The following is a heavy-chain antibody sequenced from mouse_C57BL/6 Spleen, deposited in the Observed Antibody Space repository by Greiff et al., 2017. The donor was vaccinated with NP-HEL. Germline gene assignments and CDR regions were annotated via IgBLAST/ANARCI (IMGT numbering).Heavy chain of an antibody. J-gene: IGHJ3*01. CDR2: IYPGDGDT. CDR3: AREVTGFAY. V-gene: IGHV1-82*01. Sequence: QVQLQQSGPELVKPGASVKISCKASGYAFSSSWMNWVKQRPGQGLEWIGRIYPGDGDTNYNGKFKGKATLTADKSSSTAYMQLSSLTSEDSAVYFCAREVTGFAYWGQGTLVTVSA. D-gene: IGHD2-2*01. CDR1: GYAFSSSW.